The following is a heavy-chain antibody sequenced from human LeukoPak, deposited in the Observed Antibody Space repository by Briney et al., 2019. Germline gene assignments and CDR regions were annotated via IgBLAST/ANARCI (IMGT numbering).Heavy chain of an antibody. CDR3: AKDSYSWFGELIGDFDY. Sequence: GGSLRLSCAASGFTFSSYAMSWVRQAPGKGLKWVSAISGSGGSTYYADSVKGRFTISRDNSKNTLYLQMNSLRAEDTAVYYCAKDSYSWFGELIGDFDYWGQGTLVTVSS. V-gene: IGHV3-23*01. CDR1: GFTFSSYA. J-gene: IGHJ4*02. CDR2: ISGSGGST. D-gene: IGHD3-10*01.